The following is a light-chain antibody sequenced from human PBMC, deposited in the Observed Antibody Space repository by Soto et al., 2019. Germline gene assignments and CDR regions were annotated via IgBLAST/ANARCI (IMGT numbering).Light chain of an antibody. CDR2: GNS. V-gene: IGLV1-40*01. CDR1: SSNIGAGYD. J-gene: IGLJ2*01. Sequence: QSVLTQPPSVSGAPGQRVTISCTGSSSNIGAGYDVHWYQQLPGTAPKLLIYGNSHRPSGVPHRFYGSKSGTSASLAITGLQAEDEADYYCQSYDSSLSGSVFGGGTKLTVL. CDR3: QSYDSSLSGSV.